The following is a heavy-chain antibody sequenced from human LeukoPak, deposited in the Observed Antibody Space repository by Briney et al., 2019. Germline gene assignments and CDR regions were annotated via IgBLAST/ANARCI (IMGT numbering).Heavy chain of an antibody. J-gene: IGHJ4*02. V-gene: IGHV3-20*04. CDR1: GFTFDDYG. D-gene: IGHD2-15*01. Sequence: GGSLRLSCAASGFTFDDYGMSWVRQAPGKGLEWVSGINWNGGSTGYADSVKGRLTISRDNAKNSLFLQMNSLRAEDTALYYCARVRCSGGSCYFDYWGQGTLVTVSS. CDR3: ARVRCSGGSCYFDY. CDR2: INWNGGST.